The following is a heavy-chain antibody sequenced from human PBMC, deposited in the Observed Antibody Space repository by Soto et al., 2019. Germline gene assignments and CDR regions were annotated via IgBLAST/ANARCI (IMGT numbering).Heavy chain of an antibody. V-gene: IGHV4-34*01. CDR1: CGSFSGYY. CDR2: IDQSGST. J-gene: IGHJ6*02. CDR3: ARSYGSGSPISLYYYYGMDV. Sequence: SETLSLTCAAYCGSFSGYYWNWLRQPPGEGLEWIGKIDQSGSTNYNPSLKSRVTMSVDTSRSQFSLKLTSVTAMDTAVYYCARSYGSGSPISLYYYYGMDVWGQGTTVPVSS. D-gene: IGHD3-10*01.